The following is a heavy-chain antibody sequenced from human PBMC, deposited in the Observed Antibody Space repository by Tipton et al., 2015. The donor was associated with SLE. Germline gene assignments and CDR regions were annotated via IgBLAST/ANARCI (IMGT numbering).Heavy chain of an antibody. J-gene: IGHJ2*01. CDR3: AREGRGGWYFDL. CDR2: IYHSGST. Sequence: TLSLTCAVSGYSISSGYYWGWIRQPPGKGLEWIGSIYHSGSTYYNPSLKSRVTISVDTSKNQFSLKLSSVTAADTAVYYCAREGRGGWYFDLWGRGTLVTVSS. V-gene: IGHV4-38-2*02. CDR1: GYSISSGYY. D-gene: IGHD3-10*01.